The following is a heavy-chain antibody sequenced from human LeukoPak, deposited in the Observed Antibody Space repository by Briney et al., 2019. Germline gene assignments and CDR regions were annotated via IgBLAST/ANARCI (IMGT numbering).Heavy chain of an antibody. CDR2: ISGHSGNT. V-gene: IGHV1-18*01. J-gene: IGHJ3*02. Sequence: ASVKVSCKASGYIFSNHGITWVRQAPGHGLEWMGWISGHSGNTNYAQKFQDRATMTTDTSTSTAYMELRSLRFDDTAVYYCARGREWLPGGAFDIWGQGTMVTVSS. CDR1: GYIFSNHG. D-gene: IGHD3-3*01. CDR3: ARGREWLPGGAFDI.